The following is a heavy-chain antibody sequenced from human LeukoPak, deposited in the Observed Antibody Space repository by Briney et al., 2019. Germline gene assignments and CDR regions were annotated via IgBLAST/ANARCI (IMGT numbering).Heavy chain of an antibody. V-gene: IGHV6-1*01. Sequence: SQTLPLTCAIPGDSVSSNSVTWNWIRQSPSRGLEWLGRTYYRSTWYNDYAVSVRGRMTVNPDTSKNQFSLHLNSVTPEDTAVYYCARRLTQYDCFDPWGQGILVTVSS. CDR2: TYYRSTWYN. J-gene: IGHJ5*02. CDR1: GDSVSSNSVT. CDR3: ARRLTQYDCFDP. D-gene: IGHD2-2*01.